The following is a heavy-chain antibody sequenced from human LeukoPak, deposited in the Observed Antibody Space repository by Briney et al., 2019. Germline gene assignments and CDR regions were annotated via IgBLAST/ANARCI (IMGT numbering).Heavy chain of an antibody. D-gene: IGHD2-2*02. Sequence: GGSLRLSCAASGFTFSSYAMSWVRQAPGRGLEWVSAISGSGGSTYYADSVKGRFTISRDNSKNTLYLQMNSLRAEDTAVYYCAKGERYCSSTSCYIMDVWGKGTTVTVSS. CDR2: ISGSGGST. CDR1: GFTFSSYA. J-gene: IGHJ6*03. CDR3: AKGERYCSSTSCYIMDV. V-gene: IGHV3-23*01.